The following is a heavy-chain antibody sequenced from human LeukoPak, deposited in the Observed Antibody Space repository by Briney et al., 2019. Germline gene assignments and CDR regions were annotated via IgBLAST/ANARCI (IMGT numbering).Heavy chain of an antibody. CDR1: GGSIRGLW. J-gene: IGHJ5*02. CDR3: AIQAHDGTDNWLDP. V-gene: IGHV4-4*09. Sequence: SETLSLTCTASGGSIRGLWCSWIRQPPGKGLEWIGNIYTSGITTYNPSLKSRVTISIDTSKNQFSLTLNSVTATDTAVYYCAIQAHDGTDNWLDPWGPGALVTVSS. CDR2: IYTSGIT. D-gene: IGHD1-7*01.